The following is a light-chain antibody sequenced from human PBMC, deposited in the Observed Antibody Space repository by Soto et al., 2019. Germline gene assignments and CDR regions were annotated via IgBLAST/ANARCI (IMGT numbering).Light chain of an antibody. V-gene: IGKV3-20*01. Sequence: DILLTQSPGILSLSPGERATLSCRASQSVSSSYLAWYQQKPGQAPRLLIYGASSRATGIPDRFSGSGSGTDFTLTISRLEPEDFAVYYCQQYGSSPPWTFGQGTKVDIK. CDR2: GAS. J-gene: IGKJ1*01. CDR1: QSVSSSY. CDR3: QQYGSSPPWT.